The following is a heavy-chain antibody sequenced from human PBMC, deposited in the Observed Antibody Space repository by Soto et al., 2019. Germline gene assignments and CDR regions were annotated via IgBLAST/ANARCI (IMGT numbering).Heavy chain of an antibody. V-gene: IGHV3-66*01. CDR3: ARALVTTPPRTFDY. D-gene: IGHD2-21*02. J-gene: IGHJ4*02. CDR2: IHSGGNT. CDR1: GFSVSNTF. Sequence: EVQLVESGGGLVQPGGSLRLSCAVSGFSVSNTFRNWVRQATGKGLEWVSVIHSGGNTFYGDSVKGRFTISRDNSKNTVYLQRSSLRGEDTAVYFCARALVTTPPRTFDYWGQGTLVTVSS.